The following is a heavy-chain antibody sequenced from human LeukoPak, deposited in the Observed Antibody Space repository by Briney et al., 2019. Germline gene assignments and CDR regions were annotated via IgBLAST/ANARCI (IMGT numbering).Heavy chain of an antibody. CDR1: GGSFSGYY. J-gene: IGHJ4*02. D-gene: IGHD5-12*01. Sequence: SETLSLTCAVYGGSFSGYYWSWIRQPPGNGLEWIGEINHSGNTNYNPSLKSRVTISADTSKNQLSLKLSSVTAADTAVYYCARGRWLRSAFDYWGQGTLVTVSS. V-gene: IGHV4-34*01. CDR2: INHSGNT. CDR3: ARGRWLRSAFDY.